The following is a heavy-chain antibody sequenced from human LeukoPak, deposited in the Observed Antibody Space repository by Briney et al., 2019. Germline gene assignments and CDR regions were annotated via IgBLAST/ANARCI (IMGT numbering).Heavy chain of an antibody. CDR2: IGPHSSAT. CDR1: GFTFTDYY. V-gene: IGHV1-2*02. D-gene: IGHD2/OR15-2a*01. Sequence: ASMKVSCKSSGFTFTDYYIHWLRQAPGQGLEWMGYIGPHSSATSSPQEFQGRVTMTRDTSMSTAYMELTRLTSDDTAVYYCAREGNGLLSKDFDYWGQGTLSPSPQ. CDR3: AREGNGLLSKDFDY. J-gene: IGHJ4*02.